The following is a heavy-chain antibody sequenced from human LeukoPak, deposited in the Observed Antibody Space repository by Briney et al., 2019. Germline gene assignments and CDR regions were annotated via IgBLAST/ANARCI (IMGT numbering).Heavy chain of an antibody. CDR1: GFTVSSNY. CDR2: IYSGGST. J-gene: IGHJ3*02. V-gene: IGHV3-53*01. CDR3: ARHSSGWHLAFDI. D-gene: IGHD6-19*01. Sequence: PGGSLRLSCAASGFTVSSNYMSWVRQAPGKGLEWVSVIYSGGSTYYADSVRGRFTISRDNSKNTLYLQMNSLRAEGTAVYYCARHSSGWHLAFDIWGQGTMVTVSS.